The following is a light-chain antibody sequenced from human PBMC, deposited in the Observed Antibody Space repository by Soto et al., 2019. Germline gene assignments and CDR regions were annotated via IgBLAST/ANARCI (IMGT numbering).Light chain of an antibody. CDR3: QQYGSSRMYP. V-gene: IGKV3-20*01. CDR2: GAS. J-gene: IGKJ2*01. Sequence: EIVLTQSPGTLSFSPGERATLSCMAGQSVSSSYLDWYQQKPGQARRLLIYGASSRATGITDRFSGSGSGTDFTLTISRLELEEFAVYYSQQYGSSRMYPCDQGTKVEIK. CDR1: QSVSSSY.